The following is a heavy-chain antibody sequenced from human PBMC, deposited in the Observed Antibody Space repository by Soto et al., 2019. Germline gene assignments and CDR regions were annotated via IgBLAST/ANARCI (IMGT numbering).Heavy chain of an antibody. J-gene: IGHJ5*02. CDR2: IIPIVGTA. V-gene: IGHV1-69*06. Sequence: SVKVSCEASGGTFSSYAMSWVRQAPGQGLEWMGGIIPIVGTANYAQKFQGRVTITADKSTSTAYMELSSLRSEDTAVYYCASMVASENHNRFDPWGQGTMVTVSS. D-gene: IGHD5-12*01. CDR1: GGTFSSYA. CDR3: ASMVASENHNRFDP.